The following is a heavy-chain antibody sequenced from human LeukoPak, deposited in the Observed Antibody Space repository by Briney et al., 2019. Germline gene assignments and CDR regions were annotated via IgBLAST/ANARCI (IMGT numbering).Heavy chain of an antibody. Sequence: GGSLRLSCAASGFTFSSYAMHWVRQAPGKGLEWVAVISYDGSNKYYADSVKGRFTISRDNSKNTLYLQMNSLRTEDTAVYYCARGGSWSTEPAAKLDYWGQGTLVTVSS. CDR2: ISYDGSNK. CDR1: GFTFSSYA. D-gene: IGHD2-2*01. J-gene: IGHJ4*02. V-gene: IGHV3-30-3*01. CDR3: ARGGSWSTEPAAKLDY.